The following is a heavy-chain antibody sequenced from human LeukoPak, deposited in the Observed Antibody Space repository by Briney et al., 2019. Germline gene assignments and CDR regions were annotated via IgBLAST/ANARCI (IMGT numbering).Heavy chain of an antibody. D-gene: IGHD6-19*01. Sequence: GGSLRLSCAASTFTXSNYAMSWVRQAPGKGLEWVSGISGSGGSSYYADSVKGRFTISRDNSKNTLYLQMNSLRAEDTAVYYCAKTFEAGSLFGMDVWGQGTTVTVSS. CDR2: ISGSGGSS. CDR1: TFTXSNYA. J-gene: IGHJ6*02. V-gene: IGHV3-23*01. CDR3: AKTFEAGSLFGMDV.